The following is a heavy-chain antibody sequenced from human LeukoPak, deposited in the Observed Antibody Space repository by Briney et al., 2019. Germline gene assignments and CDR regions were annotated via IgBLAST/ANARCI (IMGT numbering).Heavy chain of an antibody. V-gene: IGHV3-33*06. CDR2: IWYDGSNK. J-gene: IGHJ4*02. CDR3: AKGSAGRPTPFDY. Sequence: GGSLRLSCAASGFTFSNYGMHWVRQAPGKGLEWVAAIWYDGSNKYYADSVKGRFTISRDNSKNTLYLQMNSLRAEDTAVYYCAKGSAGRPTPFDYWGQGTLVTVSS. CDR1: GFTFSNYG.